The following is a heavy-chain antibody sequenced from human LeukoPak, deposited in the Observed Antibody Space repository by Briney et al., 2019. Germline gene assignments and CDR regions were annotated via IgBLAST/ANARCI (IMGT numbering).Heavy chain of an antibody. Sequence: PGESLKISCKGSGYSFTSHWIGWVRQMPGKGLEWMGIIYPGDSDTRYSPSLQGQVTISADKSISTAYLQWNSLKASDTAMYYCAKRINWNVDYWGQGTLVTVSS. J-gene: IGHJ4*02. D-gene: IGHD1-1*01. CDR1: GYSFTSHW. V-gene: IGHV5-51*01. CDR3: AKRINWNVDY. CDR2: IYPGDSDT.